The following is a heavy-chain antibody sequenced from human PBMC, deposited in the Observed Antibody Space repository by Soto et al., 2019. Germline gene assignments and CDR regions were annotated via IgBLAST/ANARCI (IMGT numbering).Heavy chain of an antibody. CDR2: ITNDASVQ. CDR3: AKASRDYDWIFDY. Sequence: QVQLVESGGGVVQPGGSLRLSCTSSSVTINVHGIQWVRQAPAKGLEWVAFITNDASVQYYAESVKGRFTISRDHSKNTLYLQMNSLRAEDTAVYYCAKASRDYDWIFDYWGQGILVTVSS. CDR1: SVTINVHG. J-gene: IGHJ4*02. V-gene: IGHV3-30*18. D-gene: IGHD5-12*01.